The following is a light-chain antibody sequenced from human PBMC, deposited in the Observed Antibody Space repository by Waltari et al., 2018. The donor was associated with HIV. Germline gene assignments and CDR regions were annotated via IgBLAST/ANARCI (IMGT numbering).Light chain of an antibody. J-gene: IGKJ3*01. CDR1: QSVFFSSNTKNF. CDR3: QQYYTVPLT. Sequence: DIVMTQSPDSLAVSLGERATINCKSSQSVFFSSNTKNFLAWYQQKPGQAPTLLISWASTRESGVPARFSGSGSGTDFTLTISSLQPEDVAAYFCQQYYTVPLTFGPGTKVEIK. V-gene: IGKV4-1*01. CDR2: WAS.